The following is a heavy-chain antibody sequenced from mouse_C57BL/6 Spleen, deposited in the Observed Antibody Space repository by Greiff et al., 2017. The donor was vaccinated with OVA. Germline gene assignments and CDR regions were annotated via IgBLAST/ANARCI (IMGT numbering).Heavy chain of an antibody. Sequence: QVQLKQSGAELVKPGASVKLSCKASGYTFTEYTIHWVKQRSGQGLEWIGWFYPGSGSIKYNEKFKDKATLTADKSSSTVYMELSRLTSEDSAVYFCARHEEAYDYDGAWFAYWGQGTLVTVSA. CDR2: FYPGSGSI. V-gene: IGHV1-62-2*01. D-gene: IGHD2-4*01. CDR3: ARHEEAYDYDGAWFAY. CDR1: GYTFTEYT. J-gene: IGHJ3*01.